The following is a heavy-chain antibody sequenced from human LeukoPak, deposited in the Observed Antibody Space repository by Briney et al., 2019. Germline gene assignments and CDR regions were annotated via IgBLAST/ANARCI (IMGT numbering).Heavy chain of an antibody. Sequence: PSETLSLTFTVSGGSISSYYWSWIRQPPGKGLEWIGYIYYSGSTNYNPSLKSRVTISVDTSKNQFSLKLSSVTAADTAVYYCARVGSSSWYGDNWFDPWGQGTLVTVSS. CDR2: IYYSGST. J-gene: IGHJ5*02. CDR1: GGSISSYY. V-gene: IGHV4-59*12. D-gene: IGHD6-13*01. CDR3: ARVGSSSWYGDNWFDP.